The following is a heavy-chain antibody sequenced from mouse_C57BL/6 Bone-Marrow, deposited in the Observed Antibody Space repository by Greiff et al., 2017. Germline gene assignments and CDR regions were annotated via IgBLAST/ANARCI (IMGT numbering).Heavy chain of an antibody. D-gene: IGHD3-1*01. CDR1: GFNIKDDY. V-gene: IGHV14-4*01. Sequence: VQLQQSGAELVRPGASVKLSCTASGFNIKDDYMHWVKRRPEQGLEWIGWIGPENGYTAYAPKFQGKATITADTSSNTAYLQLSSLTSEDTAVYYCTTYSPYAMDYWGQGTSVTVSS. J-gene: IGHJ4*01. CDR3: TTYSPYAMDY. CDR2: IGPENGYT.